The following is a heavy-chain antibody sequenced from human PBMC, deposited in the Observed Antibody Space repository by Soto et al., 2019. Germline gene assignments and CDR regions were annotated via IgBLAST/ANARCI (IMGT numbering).Heavy chain of an antibody. CDR1: GGSFSGYN. V-gene: IGHV4-34*01. CDR3: ARSGYYTLTSDAFDI. CDR2: INHSGST. D-gene: IGHD3-3*01. Sequence: PSETLSLTCAVYGGSFSGYNWSWVRQPPGKGPESIGEINHSGSTNYSPSLKSRVTVSVDTSKNQFSLKLSSVTAADTAVYYCARSGYYTLTSDAFDIWGQGTMVTVSS. J-gene: IGHJ3*02.